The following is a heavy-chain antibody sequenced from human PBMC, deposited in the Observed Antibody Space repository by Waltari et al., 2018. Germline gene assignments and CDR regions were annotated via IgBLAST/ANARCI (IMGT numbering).Heavy chain of an antibody. CDR2: IIPTFGTT. D-gene: IGHD7-27*01. V-gene: IGHV1-69*12. Sequence: QVQLVQSGAEVKKPGSSVKVSCKASGGTFNSNAITWVRQAPGQGLEWMGGIIPTFGTTNYAQRFQGRVTISADESRNTAYMELSSLRSEDTAVYYCATGGWGFYLDYWGQGTLVTVSS. CDR1: GGTFNSNA. CDR3: ATGGWGFYLDY. J-gene: IGHJ4*02.